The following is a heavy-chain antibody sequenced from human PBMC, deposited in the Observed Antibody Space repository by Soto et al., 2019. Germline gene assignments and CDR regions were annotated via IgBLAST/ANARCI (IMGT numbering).Heavy chain of an antibody. Sequence: QVQLVQSGAEVKKPGASVKVSCKASGNTFSNYYIHWVRQAPGQGLEWMGTINPSGGHTTYAQKVLGRVTXTXXXSXXTLYMELTSLRSEDTAVYYCARGGHVVVVTAAFDYWGQGTLVTVSS. V-gene: IGHV1-46*03. CDR3: ARGGHVVVVTAAFDY. J-gene: IGHJ4*02. CDR2: INPSGGHT. D-gene: IGHD2-21*02. CDR1: GNTFSNYY.